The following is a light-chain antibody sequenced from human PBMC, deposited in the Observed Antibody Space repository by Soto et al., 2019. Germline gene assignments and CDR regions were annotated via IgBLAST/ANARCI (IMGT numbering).Light chain of an antibody. CDR3: QQLNTFPIT. Sequence: EVVLTQSPGTLSLSPGERATLSCRASQSVAANYLAWYQQKPGQAPRLLIYGASTRATGIPARFSGSGSGTEFTLTISSLQPEDFATYYCQQLNTFPITFGQGTRLEIK. J-gene: IGKJ5*01. CDR1: QSVAANY. V-gene: IGKV3D-7*01. CDR2: GAS.